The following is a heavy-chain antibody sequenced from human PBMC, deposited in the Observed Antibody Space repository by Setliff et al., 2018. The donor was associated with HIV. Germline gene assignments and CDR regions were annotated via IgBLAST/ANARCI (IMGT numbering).Heavy chain of an antibody. J-gene: IGHJ4*02. V-gene: IGHV1-3*01. D-gene: IGHD1-20*01. CDR2: INAGNGNAGNGNT. CDR3: ARGFRLIGTLDYFDN. Sequence: AASVKVSCKASGYTFTNYAMHWVRQAPGQRLEWMGWINAGNGNAGNGNTEYSQKFQGRVTITRDTSASTAYMELSSLRSEDTAVYFCARGFRLIGTLDYFDNWGQGTLVTVSS. CDR1: GYTFTNYA.